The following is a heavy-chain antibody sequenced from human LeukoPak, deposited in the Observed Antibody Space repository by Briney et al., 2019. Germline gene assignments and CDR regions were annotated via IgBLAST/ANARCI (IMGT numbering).Heavy chain of an antibody. CDR1: GGSISSSNW. D-gene: IGHD6-6*01. J-gene: IGHJ4*02. CDR2: IYHSGST. CDR3: ARDRGSSGMYYFDY. V-gene: IGHV4-4*02. Sequence: PSGTLSLTCAVPGGSISSSNWWSWVRQPPGKGLEWIGEIYHSGSTNYNPSLKSRVTISVDKSKNQFSLKLSSVTATDTAVYYCARDRGSSGMYYFDYWGQGTLVTVSS.